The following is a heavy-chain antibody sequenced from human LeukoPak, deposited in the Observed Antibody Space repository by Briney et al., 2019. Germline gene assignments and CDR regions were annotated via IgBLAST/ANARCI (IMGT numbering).Heavy chain of an antibody. CDR3: ARHRPITMVRGGWFDP. Sequence: PSGTLSLTCSVSGGSISSSSYYWGWIRQPPGKGLEWIGGIFYSGSTYYNPSLKSRVTISVDTSRDQFSLKLSSVTAADTAVYYCARHRPITMVRGGWFDPWGQGTLVTVSS. V-gene: IGHV4-39*01. D-gene: IGHD3-10*01. J-gene: IGHJ5*02. CDR1: GGSISSSSYY. CDR2: IFYSGST.